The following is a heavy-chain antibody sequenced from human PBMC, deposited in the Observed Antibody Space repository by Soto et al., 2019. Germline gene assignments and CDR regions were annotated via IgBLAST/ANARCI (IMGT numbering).Heavy chain of an antibody. CDR3: SRVWWGRGRDFFAH. J-gene: IGHJ4*02. D-gene: IGHD2-8*02. Sequence: QVQLVESGGGVGQPGTSLRLSCAASGFPFSRYAIHWVRRAPGKGLGGVAVISHDGTNKYYADPVQGRFTISRDNTKNNLYLQMNSLRAEDRAVYYGSRVWWGRGRDFFAHWGQGTLVTVSS. V-gene: IGHV3-30*14. CDR2: ISHDGTNK. CDR1: GFPFSRYA.